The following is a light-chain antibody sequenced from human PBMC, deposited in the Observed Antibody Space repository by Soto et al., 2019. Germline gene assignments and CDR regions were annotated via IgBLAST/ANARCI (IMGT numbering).Light chain of an antibody. J-gene: IGKJ1*01. CDR3: QQYNSYST. CDR1: QSISNY. CDR2: KAS. Sequence: DIQMTQSPSSLSASVGDRVTITCRASQSISNYLNWYQQKPGKAPKLLIYKASSLESGVPSRFSGSGSGTEFTLTISSLQPDDFATYYCQQYNSYSTFGQGTKV. V-gene: IGKV1-5*03.